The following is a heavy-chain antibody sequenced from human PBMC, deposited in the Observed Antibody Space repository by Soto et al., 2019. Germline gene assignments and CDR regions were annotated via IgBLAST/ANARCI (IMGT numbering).Heavy chain of an antibody. CDR3: ARDSGGGGRCSDS. CDR1: GFTFSDYY. V-gene: IGHV3-11*01. CDR2: ISSSGSSI. J-gene: IGHJ4*02. Sequence: QVRLAESGGGLVKPGGSLRLSCVASGFTFSDYYMSWIRQAPGKGLEWVSLISSSGSSIKYADSVKGRFTVSRDNAKNSLYLQMNNLTTDDTAVYYCARDSGGGGRCSDSWGQGTLVTVSS. D-gene: IGHD2-15*01.